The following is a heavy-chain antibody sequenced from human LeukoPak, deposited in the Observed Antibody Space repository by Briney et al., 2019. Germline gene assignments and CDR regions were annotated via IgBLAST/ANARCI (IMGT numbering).Heavy chain of an antibody. CDR3: ARRGRASEIDY. J-gene: IGHJ4*02. V-gene: IGHV1-8*01. CDR1: GYTLTSYD. Sequence: ASVKVSCKASGYTLTSYDINWVPPATGQGLEWMGWLIPNSGNTGYAQKFQGRVIMTRNTSISTAYMELSSLRYEDTAVYYCARRGRASEIDYWGQGTLVTVSS. D-gene: IGHD3-10*01. CDR2: LIPNSGNT.